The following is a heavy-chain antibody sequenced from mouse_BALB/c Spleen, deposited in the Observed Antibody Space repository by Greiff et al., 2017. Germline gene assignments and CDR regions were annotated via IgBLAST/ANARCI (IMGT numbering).Heavy chain of an antibody. CDR2: ILPGSGST. CDR1: GYTFSSYW. V-gene: IGHV1-9*01. CDR3: ARCPARAPAWFAY. D-gene: IGHD3-1*01. J-gene: IGHJ3*01. Sequence: VQLVESGAELMKPGASVKISCKATGYTFSSYWIEWVKQRPGHGLEWIGEILPGSGSTNYNEKFKGKATFTADTSSNTAYMQLSSLTSEDSAVYYCARCPARAPAWFAYWGQGTLVTVSA.